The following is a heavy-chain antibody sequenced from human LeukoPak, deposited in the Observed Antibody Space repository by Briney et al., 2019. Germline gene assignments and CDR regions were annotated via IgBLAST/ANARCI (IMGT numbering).Heavy chain of an antibody. CDR1: GGSISSGGYS. V-gene: IGHV4-30-2*01. D-gene: IGHD1-1*01. Sequence: SETLSLTCAVSGGSISSGGYSWSWIRQPPGKGLEWIGYIYHSGSTYYNPSLKSRVTISVDRSKNQFSLKLSSVTAADTAVYYCARGDPTGLFDYWGQGTLVTVSS. CDR3: ARGDPTGLFDY. CDR2: IYHSGST. J-gene: IGHJ4*02.